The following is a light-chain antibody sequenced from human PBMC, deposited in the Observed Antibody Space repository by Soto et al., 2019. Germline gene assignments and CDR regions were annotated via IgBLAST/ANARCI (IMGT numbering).Light chain of an antibody. CDR1: QSVSNN. CDR3: QHYNNWPPAWT. J-gene: IGKJ1*01. V-gene: IGKV3-15*01. CDR2: GAS. Sequence: EVVMTQSPATLYVSPGERATLSCRASQSVSNNLAWYQQRPGQAPRLLIYGASTRATGIPARFSGSGSGTEFTLTISSLESEDFAVYYCQHYNNWPPAWTFGQGTKVEIK.